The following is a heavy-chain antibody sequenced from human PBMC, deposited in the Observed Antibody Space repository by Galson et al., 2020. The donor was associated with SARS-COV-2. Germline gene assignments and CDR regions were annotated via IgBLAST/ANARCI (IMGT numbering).Heavy chain of an antibody. CDR1: GGTFSSYA. V-gene: IGHV1-69*13. J-gene: IGHJ4*02. CDR2: IIPIFGTA. D-gene: IGHD5-12*01. CDR3: ARDKMDSGYDWYYFDY. Sequence: SVKVSCKASGGTFSSYAISWVRQAPGQGLEWMGGIIPIFGTANYAQKFQGRVTITADESTSTAYMELSSLRSEDTAVYYCARDKMDSGYDWYYFDYWGQGTLVTVSS.